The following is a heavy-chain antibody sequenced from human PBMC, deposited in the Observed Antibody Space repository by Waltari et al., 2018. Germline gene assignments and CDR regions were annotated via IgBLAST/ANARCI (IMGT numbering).Heavy chain of an antibody. CDR3: ARDLGGSYRLDY. D-gene: IGHD1-26*01. V-gene: IGHV4-38-2*02. CDR1: GYSLSRVHY. Sequence: QVQLQESGPGLVTPSETLSLTCAVSGYSLSRVHYWGCLRQPPGKGLEWIGSIYHSGSTYYNPSLKSRVTISVDTSKHQFSLKLSSVTAADTAVYYCARDLGGSYRLDYWGQGTLVTVSS. J-gene: IGHJ4*02. CDR2: IYHSGST.